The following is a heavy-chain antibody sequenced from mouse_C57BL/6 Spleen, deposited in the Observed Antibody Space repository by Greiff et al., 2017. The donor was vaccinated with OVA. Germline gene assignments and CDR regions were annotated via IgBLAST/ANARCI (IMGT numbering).Heavy chain of an antibody. CDR1: GYTFTSYW. D-gene: IGHD2-3*01. CDR3: AMGFYDGYYPYAMDY. V-gene: IGHV1-72*01. J-gene: IGHJ4*01. Sequence: QVQLKQPGAELVKPGASVKLSCKASGYTFTSYWMHWVKQRPGRGLEWIGRIDPNSGGTKYNEKFKSKATLTVDKPSSTAYMQLSSLTSEDSAVYYCAMGFYDGYYPYAMDYWGQGTSVTVSS. CDR2: IDPNSGGT.